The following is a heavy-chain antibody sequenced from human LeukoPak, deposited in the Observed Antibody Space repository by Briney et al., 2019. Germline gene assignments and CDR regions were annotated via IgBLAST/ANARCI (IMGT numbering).Heavy chain of an antibody. Sequence: GGSLRLSCAASGFTFSSYSMNWVRQAPGKGLEWVSSISSSSSYIYYADSVKGRFTISRDNAKNSLYLQMNSLRAEDTAVYYCARGGEDSSSWYPGMLEYFDYWGQGTLVTVSS. V-gene: IGHV3-21*01. CDR1: GFTFSSYS. J-gene: IGHJ4*02. CDR3: ARGGEDSSSWYPGMLEYFDY. CDR2: ISSSSSYI. D-gene: IGHD6-13*01.